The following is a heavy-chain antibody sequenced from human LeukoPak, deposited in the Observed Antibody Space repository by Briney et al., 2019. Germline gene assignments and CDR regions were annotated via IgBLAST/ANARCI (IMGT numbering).Heavy chain of an antibody. J-gene: IGHJ4*02. CDR1: GFTFSTYW. D-gene: IGHD5-18*01. CDR2: IKQDGSEK. Sequence: QSGGSLRLSCAASGFTFSTYWTSWVRQAPGKGLEWVANIKQDGSEKNYVDSVKGRFIISRDNVENSLYLQMNSLRVEDTAVYYCVRDRDSYGRRADHWGQGTLVTVAS. CDR3: VRDRDSYGRRADH. V-gene: IGHV3-7*01.